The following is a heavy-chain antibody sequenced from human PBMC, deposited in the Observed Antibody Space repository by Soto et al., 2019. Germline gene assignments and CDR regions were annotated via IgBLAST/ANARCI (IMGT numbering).Heavy chain of an antibody. D-gene: IGHD4-17*01. V-gene: IGHV4-39*01. J-gene: IGHJ5*02. CDR3: ARRSYGDYVEWFDP. CDR2: FFIGGNT. Sequence: SETLSLTCTVSGGSMSSSSTYYWGWMRQPPGKGLEWIASFFIGGNTYYNPSVKSRVTISVDTSKNQFSLKLSSVTAADTAVYYCARRSYGDYVEWFDPWGQGTLVTVSS. CDR1: GGSMSSSSTYY.